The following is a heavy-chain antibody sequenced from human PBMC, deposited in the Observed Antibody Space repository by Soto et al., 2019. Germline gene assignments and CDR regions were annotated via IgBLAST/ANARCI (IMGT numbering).Heavy chain of an antibody. V-gene: IGHV3-23*01. J-gene: IGHJ6*02. CDR3: GKGRSYYYYYGVDV. CDR1: GFTFSGCA. Sequence: GGSLRLSCAASGFTFSGCAMGWVRQAPGKGLEWVSDIIDSGGSTYYADAVKGRFTISRDSSKSTLYLQMNSLRAEDTAVYYCGKGRSYYYYYGVDVWGQGTTVTVSS. CDR2: IIDSGGST. D-gene: IGHD1-26*01.